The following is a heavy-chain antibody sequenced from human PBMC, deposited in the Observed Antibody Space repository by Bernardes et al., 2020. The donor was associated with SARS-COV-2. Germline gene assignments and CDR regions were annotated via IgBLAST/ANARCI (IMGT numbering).Heavy chain of an antibody. CDR1: GYNFTYYA. J-gene: IGHJ4*02. Sequence: ASVKVYCKASGYNFTYYALHWVRQAPGQRLEWMGWLNAGNGNTKYLQNFQDRVTVTRDTSANTAYMELSSLRSEDTAVYYCARLNPYYDFLTGYFIYYFDYWGQGSLVTVSS. V-gene: IGHV1-3*01. CDR2: LNAGNGNT. CDR3: ARLNPYYDFLTGYFIYYFDY. D-gene: IGHD3-9*01.